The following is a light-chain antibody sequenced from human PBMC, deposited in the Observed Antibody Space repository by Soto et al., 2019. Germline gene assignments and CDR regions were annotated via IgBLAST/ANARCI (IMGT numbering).Light chain of an antibody. V-gene: IGKV3-11*01. CDR3: QQRSNWPIT. Sequence: IVLTQSPATLSLSPGERATLSCRASQSVSRYLAWYQQKPGQAPRLLIYDASNRATGIPARFSGSGSGTDFTLTISSLEPEDFAVYYCQQRSNWPITFGQGTRLEI. J-gene: IGKJ5*01. CDR1: QSVSRY. CDR2: DAS.